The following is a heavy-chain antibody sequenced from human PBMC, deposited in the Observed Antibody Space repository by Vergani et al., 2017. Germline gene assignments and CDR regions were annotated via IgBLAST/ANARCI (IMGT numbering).Heavy chain of an antibody. CDR3: ARGRIAVAGPFDY. CDR1: GGSISSYY. V-gene: IGHV4-59*01. J-gene: IGHJ4*02. Sequence: QVQLQESGPGLVKPSETLSLTCTVSGGSISSYYWSWIRQPPGKGLEWIGYIYYSGSTNYNPSLKGRVTISVDTSKNQFSLKLSSVTAADTAVYYCARGRIAVAGPFDYWGQGTLVTVSS. CDR2: IYYSGST. D-gene: IGHD6-19*01.